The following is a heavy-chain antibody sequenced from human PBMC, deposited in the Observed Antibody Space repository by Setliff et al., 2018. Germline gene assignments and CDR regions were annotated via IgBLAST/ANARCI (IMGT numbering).Heavy chain of an antibody. V-gene: IGHV1-18*01. CDR1: GYTFTNYG. Sequence: ASVKVSCKASGYTFTNYGISWVRQAPGQGLEWMGRISAYNDNTNYAQKVQGRVTLTTDTPTTTAYMDLRGLRSDDTAVYYCARTPPNRGLSNGWYVDYWGQGALVTVSS. D-gene: IGHD6-19*01. CDR2: ISAYNDNT. J-gene: IGHJ4*02. CDR3: ARTPPNRGLSNGWYVDY.